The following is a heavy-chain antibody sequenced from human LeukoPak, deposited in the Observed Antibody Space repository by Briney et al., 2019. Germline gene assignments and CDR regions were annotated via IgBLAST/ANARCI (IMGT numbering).Heavy chain of an antibody. Sequence: ASVKVSCKASGYTFTGYYMHWVRQAPGQGLEWMGWINPNSGGTNYAQKFQGRVTMTRDTSISTAYMELSRLRSDDTPVYYCARDDDSSGYYEAWGQGTLVTVSS. D-gene: IGHD3-22*01. V-gene: IGHV1-2*02. J-gene: IGHJ4*02. CDR3: ARDDDSSGYYEA. CDR2: INPNSGGT. CDR1: GYTFTGYY.